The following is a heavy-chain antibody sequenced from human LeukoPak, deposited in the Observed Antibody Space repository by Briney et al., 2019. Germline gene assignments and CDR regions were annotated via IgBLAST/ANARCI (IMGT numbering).Heavy chain of an antibody. V-gene: IGHV1-8*01. D-gene: IGHD3-10*02. J-gene: IGHJ4*02. CDR3: ARGHYYVSLFPDY. CDR1: GYTFTSYD. CDR2: MNPNSGNT. Sequence: SVKVSCKASGYTFTSYDIHWVRQATGQGLEWMGWMNPNSGNTGYAQKFQGRVTMTRNTSISTAYMELSSLRSEDTAVYYCARGHYYVSLFPDYWGQGTLVTVSS.